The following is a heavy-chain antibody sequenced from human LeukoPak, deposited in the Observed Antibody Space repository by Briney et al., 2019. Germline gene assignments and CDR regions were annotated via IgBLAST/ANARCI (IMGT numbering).Heavy chain of an antibody. Sequence: SESLSLTCAVYGGSFSGYYWSWIRQPPGKGLEWIGEINHSGSTNYNPSLKSRVTISVDTSKNQFSLKLSSVTAADTAVYYCARVGMWFGPDDYYYGMDVWGQGTTVTVSS. V-gene: IGHV4-34*01. J-gene: IGHJ6*02. CDR2: INHSGST. CDR3: ARVGMWFGPDDYYYGMDV. CDR1: GGSFSGYY. D-gene: IGHD3-10*01.